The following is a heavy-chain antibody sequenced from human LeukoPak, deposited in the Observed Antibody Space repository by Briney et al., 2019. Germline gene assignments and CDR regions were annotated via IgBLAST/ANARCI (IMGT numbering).Heavy chain of an antibody. J-gene: IGHJ6*02. CDR1: GGTFSSYA. Sequence: ASVKVSCKASGGTFSSYAISWVRQAPGQGLEWMGWINPNSGGTNYAQKFQGRVTMTRDTSISTAYMELSRLRSDDTAVYYCARERPTYYYDSSGYYGYYYYGMDVWGQGTTVTVSS. CDR2: INPNSGGT. V-gene: IGHV1-2*02. CDR3: ARERPTYYYDSSGYYGYYYYGMDV. D-gene: IGHD3-22*01.